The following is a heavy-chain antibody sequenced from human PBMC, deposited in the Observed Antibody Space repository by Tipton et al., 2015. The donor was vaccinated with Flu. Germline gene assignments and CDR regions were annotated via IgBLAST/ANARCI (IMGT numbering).Heavy chain of an antibody. CDR3: ARVTMVRGDLMY. Sequence: QSGAEVKKPGASVKVSCKASGYTFTSYYMHWVRQAPGQGLEWMGIINPSGCSTSYAQKFQGRVTMTRDTSTSTVYMELSSLRSEDTAVYYCARVTMVRGDLMYWGQGTLVTVSS. V-gene: IGHV1-46*01. CDR2: INPSGCST. D-gene: IGHD3-10*01. CDR1: GYTFTSYY. J-gene: IGHJ4*02.